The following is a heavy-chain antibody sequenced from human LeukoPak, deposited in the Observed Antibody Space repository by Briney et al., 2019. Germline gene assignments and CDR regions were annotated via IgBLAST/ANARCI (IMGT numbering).Heavy chain of an antibody. V-gene: IGHV4-34*01. Sequence: SETLSLTCAVYGGSFSGYYWSWIRQPPGKGLEWIGEINHGGSTNYNPSLKSRVTISVDTSKNQFSLKLSSVTAADTAVYYCARSQPRFLEWLKSRYFDYWGQGTLVTVSS. CDR1: GGSFSGYY. J-gene: IGHJ4*02. CDR2: INHGGST. CDR3: ARSQPRFLEWLKSRYFDY. D-gene: IGHD3-3*01.